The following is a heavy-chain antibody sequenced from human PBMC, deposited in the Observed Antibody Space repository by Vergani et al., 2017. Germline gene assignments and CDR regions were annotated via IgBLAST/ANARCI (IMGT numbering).Heavy chain of an antibody. D-gene: IGHD1-1*01. CDR2: IYHRGST. CDR3: ARDPRSGYNWNDGGYYYYYMGV. V-gene: IGHV4-4*02. Sequence: QVQLQESGPGLVKPSGTLSLTCAVSGGSISSSNWWSWVRQPPGKGLAWIGEIYHRGSTNYNPSLKSRVTISVDKSKNQFSLKLSSVTAADTAVYYCARDPRSGYNWNDGGYYYYYMGVWGKGTTVTVSS. CDR1: GGSISSSNW. J-gene: IGHJ6*03.